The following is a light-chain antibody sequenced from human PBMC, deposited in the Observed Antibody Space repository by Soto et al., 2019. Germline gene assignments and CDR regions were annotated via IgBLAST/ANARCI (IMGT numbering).Light chain of an antibody. Sequence: DIQMTQSPSSVSASVGGRVTITCRASQGVSSWLAWYQQKPGKTRSLLIYRASSLQSGVPSRFSGRRSGTDFTRTINSLQPEDFATYYCQQADRFPLTFGGGTKLDIK. CDR1: QGVSSW. CDR2: RAS. CDR3: QQADRFPLT. J-gene: IGKJ4*01. V-gene: IGKV1D-12*01.